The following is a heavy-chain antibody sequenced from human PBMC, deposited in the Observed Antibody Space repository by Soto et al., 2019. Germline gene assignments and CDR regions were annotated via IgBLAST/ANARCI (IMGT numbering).Heavy chain of an antibody. CDR1: GFTFSSYA. J-gene: IGHJ4*02. Sequence: EVQLLESGGGLVQPGGSLRLSCAASGFTFSSYAMSWVRQAPGKGLEWVSVISGSGGSTYYADSVKGRFTISRDNSKNTLYLQMNSLRAEDTVVYYCAKVSSGWYSDFDYWGQGTLVSVSS. V-gene: IGHV3-23*01. CDR2: ISGSGGST. D-gene: IGHD6-19*01. CDR3: AKVSSGWYSDFDY.